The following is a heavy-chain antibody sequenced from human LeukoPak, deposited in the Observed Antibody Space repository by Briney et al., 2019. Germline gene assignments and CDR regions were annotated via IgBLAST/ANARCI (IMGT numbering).Heavy chain of an antibody. D-gene: IGHD3-16*01. CDR2: IYSGGST. V-gene: IGHV3-66*01. J-gene: IGHJ5*02. CDR3: ARATPFGGWFDP. CDR1: GFTVSSNY. Sequence: GGSLRLSCAASGFTVSSNYMSWVRQAPGKGLEWVSVIYSGGSTDYADSVKGRFTISRDNSKNTLYLQMNSLRAEDTAVYYCARATPFGGWFDPWGQGTLVTVSS.